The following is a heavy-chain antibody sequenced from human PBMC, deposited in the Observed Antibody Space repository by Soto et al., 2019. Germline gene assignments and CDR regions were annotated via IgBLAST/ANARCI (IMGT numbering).Heavy chain of an antibody. V-gene: IGHV3-21*01. CDR3: ARDPEGYYDSSGYYDY. Sequence: EVQLVESGGGLVKPGGSLRLSCAASGFTFSSYSMNWVRQAPGKGLEWVSSISSSSSDIYYADSVKGRFTISRDNAKNSLDLQMNSLRDEDTAVYYCARDPEGYYDSSGYYDYWGQGTLVTVCS. CDR2: ISSSSSDI. J-gene: IGHJ4*02. CDR1: GFTFSSYS. D-gene: IGHD3-22*01.